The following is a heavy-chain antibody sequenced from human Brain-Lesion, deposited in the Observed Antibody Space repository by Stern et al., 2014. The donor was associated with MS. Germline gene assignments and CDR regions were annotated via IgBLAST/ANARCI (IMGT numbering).Heavy chain of an antibody. J-gene: IGHJ4*02. Sequence: VQLVESGPGLVKPSQTLSLTCTVSGGPISSHSYYWSWIRQPAGKGLEWTGRIYASGNTNYNPSLKSRVSISVDTSKNQLSLRLSSVTASDTAVYYCARDYGDLEFDLWGQGTLVTVSS. CDR3: ARDYGDLEFDL. CDR1: GGPISSHSYY. D-gene: IGHD4-17*01. V-gene: IGHV4-61*02. CDR2: IYASGNT.